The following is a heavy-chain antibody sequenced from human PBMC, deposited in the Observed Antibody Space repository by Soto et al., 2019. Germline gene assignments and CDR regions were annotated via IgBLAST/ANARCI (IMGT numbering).Heavy chain of an antibody. CDR1: GFTFSSYA. CDR3: AKRSSSSTFDY. CDR2: ISGSDDST. D-gene: IGHD6-6*01. V-gene: IGHV3-23*01. Sequence: EVQLLESGGGLVQPGESLRLSCAASGFTFSSYAMSWVRQAPGKGLEWVSVISGSDDSTTYADSVKGRFTISRNNSKNTLYLQMHSLRAEDTALYSCAKRSSSSTFDYWGQGTMGTVSS. J-gene: IGHJ4*02.